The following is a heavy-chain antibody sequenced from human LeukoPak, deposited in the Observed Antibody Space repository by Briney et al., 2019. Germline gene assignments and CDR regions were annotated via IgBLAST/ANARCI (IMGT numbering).Heavy chain of an antibody. V-gene: IGHV4-34*01. Sequence: PSETLSLTCAVFGESLRDHDWSWIRQPPGKGLEWIGEINHRGATNYNPSLKSRVTLSLDTSKNQVSLKLNSLTAADTAVYYCARGKGDLSMIVMIVTAVEFYFDSWGPGTLVTVSS. CDR1: GESLRDHD. J-gene: IGHJ4*02. CDR3: ARGKGDLSMIVMIVTAVEFYFDS. D-gene: IGHD3-22*01. CDR2: INHRGAT.